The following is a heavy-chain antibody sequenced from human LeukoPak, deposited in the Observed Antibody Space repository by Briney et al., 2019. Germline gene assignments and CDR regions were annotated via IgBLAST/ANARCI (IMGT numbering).Heavy chain of an antibody. D-gene: IGHD3-3*01. CDR3: ARVGALITIFGVVSD. CDR1: GGSISSSNW. Sequence: SETLSLTCAVSGGSISSSNWWSWVRQPPGKGLEWIGEIYHSGSTNYNPSLKSRVTISVDTSKNQFSLKLSSVTAADTAVYYCARVGALITIFGVVSDWGQGTLSPSPQ. V-gene: IGHV4-4*02. J-gene: IGHJ4*02. CDR2: IYHSGST.